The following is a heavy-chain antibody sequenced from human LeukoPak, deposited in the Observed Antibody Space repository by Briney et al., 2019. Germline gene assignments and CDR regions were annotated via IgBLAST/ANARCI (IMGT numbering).Heavy chain of an antibody. CDR1: GGSTSSSSYY. CDR3: ARQAWFAQLLSPLSS. J-gene: IGHJ5*02. V-gene: IGHV4-39*01. Sequence: SATLSPTCTVPGGSTSSSSYYWGWIRQPPGKGLEWIGSIYYSGSTYYNPSLKSRVTISVDTSKNQFSLKLSSVTASHPALYYCARQAWFAQLLSPLSSWGQGPLVTVSS. D-gene: IGHD3-10*01. CDR2: IYYSGST.